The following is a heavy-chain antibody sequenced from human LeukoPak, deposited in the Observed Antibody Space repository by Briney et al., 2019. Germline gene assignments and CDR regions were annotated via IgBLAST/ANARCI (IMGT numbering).Heavy chain of an antibody. D-gene: IGHD1-14*01. CDR1: GFTFSSYG. Sequence: GGSLRLSCAASGFTFSSYGMHWVRQAPGEGLEWVAVTSHDGNYKFYAEPVKGRFTISRDNSKNTLYLQMDSLTTEDTAVYYCAKSSQFGIRLAFDYWGQGTLVTVSS. J-gene: IGHJ4*02. CDR3: AKSSQFGIRLAFDY. V-gene: IGHV3-30*18. CDR2: TSHDGNYK.